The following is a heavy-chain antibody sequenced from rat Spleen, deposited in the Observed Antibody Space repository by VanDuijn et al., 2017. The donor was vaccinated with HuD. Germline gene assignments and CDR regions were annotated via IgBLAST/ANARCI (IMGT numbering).Heavy chain of an antibody. CDR2: ITNTGRRT. V-gene: IGHV5-31*01. CDR1: GFTFNNYW. CDR3: TRSVFDY. J-gene: IGHJ2*01. Sequence: EVQLVESDGGLVQPGRSLKLSCAASGFTFNNYWMTWIRQAPGKGLEWVASITNTGRRTYYPDSVRGRFAISRDTAENTLYLQMNSLRSEDTATYYCTRSVFDYWGQGVMVTVSS.